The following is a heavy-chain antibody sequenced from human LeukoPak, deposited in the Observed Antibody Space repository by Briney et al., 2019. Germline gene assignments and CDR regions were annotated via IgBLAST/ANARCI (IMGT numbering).Heavy chain of an antibody. CDR3: ARKGDGYNSIDY. J-gene: IGHJ4*02. CDR2: IKSDGIGT. V-gene: IGHV3-74*01. D-gene: IGHD5-24*01. Sequence: GGSLRLSCAASGFTFSSYWMHWVRQAPGKGLVWVSRIKSDGIGTSYADSVQGRFTISRDNAKNTLYLQMNSLRAEDTAVYYCARKGDGYNSIDYWGQGTLVTVS. CDR1: GFTFSSYW.